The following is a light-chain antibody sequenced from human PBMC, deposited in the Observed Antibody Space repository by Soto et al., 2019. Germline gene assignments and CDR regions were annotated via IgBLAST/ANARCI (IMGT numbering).Light chain of an antibody. CDR1: SGSVSTTNY. J-gene: IGLJ3*02. CDR2: STN. V-gene: IGLV8-61*01. Sequence: QTVVTQEPSFSVSPGGTVTLTCGLSSGSVSTTNYPSWYQQTPGQAPRTLIYSTNTRSSGVPDPFSGSILGNKAALTITGAQADDEADYYCVLYMSSGISVFGGGTKLTVL. CDR3: VLYMSSGISV.